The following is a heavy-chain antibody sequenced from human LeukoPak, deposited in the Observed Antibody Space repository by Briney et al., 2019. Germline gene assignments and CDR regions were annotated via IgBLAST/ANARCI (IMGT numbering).Heavy chain of an antibody. CDR2: INHSGST. D-gene: IGHD2-2*01. V-gene: IGHV4-34*01. CDR3: ASGQGTKIDY. J-gene: IGHJ4*02. Sequence: SETLSLTCAVYRESFRVYYWSWAPQPPGKGLEWIGEINHSGSTNYNPSLKSRVTISVDTSKNQFSLKPSSVTAADTSVNDCASGQGTKIDYWGQGTLVTVSS. CDR1: RESFRVYY.